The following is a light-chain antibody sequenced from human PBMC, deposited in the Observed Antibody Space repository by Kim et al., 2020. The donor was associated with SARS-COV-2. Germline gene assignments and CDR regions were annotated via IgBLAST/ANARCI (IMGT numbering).Light chain of an antibody. J-gene: IGLJ3*02. V-gene: IGLV1-51*01. Sequence: KVTISCSGSSSNIGNNYVSWYQQLQGTAPKLHIYDNNKRPSGIPDRFSGSKSGTSATLGITGLQTGDEADYYCGTWDSSLSADWVFGGGTQLTVL. CDR2: DNN. CDR3: GTWDSSLSADWV. CDR1: SSNIGNNY.